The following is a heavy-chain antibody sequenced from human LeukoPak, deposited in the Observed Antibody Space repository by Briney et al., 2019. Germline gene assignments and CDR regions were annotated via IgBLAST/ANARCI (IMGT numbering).Heavy chain of an antibody. D-gene: IGHD6-6*01. V-gene: IGHV3-21*01. CDR3: ARPQGIAARSDYYYMDV. J-gene: IGHJ6*03. Sequence: GGSLRLSCAASGFTFSSYSMNWVRQAPGKGLEWVSSISSSSSYIYYADSVKGRFTISRDNAKNSLYLQMNSLRAEDTAVYYCARPQGIAARSDYYYMDVWGKGTTVTVSS. CDR2: ISSSSSYI. CDR1: GFTFSSYS.